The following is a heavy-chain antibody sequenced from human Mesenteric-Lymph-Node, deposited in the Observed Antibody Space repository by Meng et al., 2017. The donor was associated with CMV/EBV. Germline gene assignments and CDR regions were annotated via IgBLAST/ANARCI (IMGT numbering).Heavy chain of an antibody. D-gene: IGHD3-9*01. CDR1: GYSFTSYW. J-gene: IGHJ6*02. Sequence: GGSLRLSCKGSGYSFTSYWIAWVRQMPGKGLEWMGIIHPGDSDIRYSPSFQGQVTISADRSTNTAYLQWSRLRASDTAIYYCASSRRYYDILTGYKYFYHGMDVWGQGTTVTL. CDR3: ASSRRYYDILTGYKYFYHGMDV. V-gene: IGHV5-51*01. CDR2: IHPGDSDI.